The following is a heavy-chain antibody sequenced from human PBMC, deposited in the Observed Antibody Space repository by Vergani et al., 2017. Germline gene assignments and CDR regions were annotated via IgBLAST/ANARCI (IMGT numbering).Heavy chain of an antibody. CDR1: GFTFSSYA. J-gene: IGHJ6*03. Sequence: VQLVESGGGLVQPGGSLRLSCAASGFTFSSYAMHWVRQAPGKGLEYVSAISSNGGSTYYANSVKGRFTISRDNSKNTLYLQMGSLRAEDMAVYYCARDHSGYEDYYYYMDVWGKGP. V-gene: IGHV3-64*01. CDR2: ISSNGGST. CDR3: ARDHSGYEDYYYYMDV. D-gene: IGHD5-12*01.